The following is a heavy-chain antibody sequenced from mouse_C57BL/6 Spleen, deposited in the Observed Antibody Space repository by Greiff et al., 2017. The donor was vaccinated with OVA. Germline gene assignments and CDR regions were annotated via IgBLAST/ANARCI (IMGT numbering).Heavy chain of an antibody. CDR3: ARSGDYFDY. Sequence: VQLQQSGPELVKPGASVKISCKASGYAFSSSWMNWVKQRPGTGLEWIGRIYPGDGDTNYNGKFKGKATLTADKSSSTAYMQLSSLTSEDSAVYFCARSGDYFDYWGQGTTLTVSS. J-gene: IGHJ2*01. V-gene: IGHV1-82*01. CDR1: GYAFSSSW. D-gene: IGHD4-1*01. CDR2: IYPGDGDT.